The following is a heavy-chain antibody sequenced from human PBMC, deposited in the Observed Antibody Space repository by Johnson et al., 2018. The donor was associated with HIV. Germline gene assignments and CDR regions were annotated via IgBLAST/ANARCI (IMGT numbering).Heavy chain of an antibody. Sequence: QVQLVESGGGVVQPGGSLTLSCAASGFTFSKYGMHWVRQAPGTGLDWVAFIRYDGSSRYYANSVKGRFTISRDNSKSTLYLQMNSLRPEDTAVYYCVKGDEVVDATSGFDSWGQGIMVIVSS. CDR2: IRYDGSSR. J-gene: IGHJ3*02. D-gene: IGHD2-15*01. CDR1: GFTFSKYG. CDR3: VKGDEVVDATSGFDS. V-gene: IGHV3-30*02.